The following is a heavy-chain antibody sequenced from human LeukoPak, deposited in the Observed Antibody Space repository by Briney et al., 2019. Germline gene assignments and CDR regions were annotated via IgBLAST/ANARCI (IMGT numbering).Heavy chain of an antibody. J-gene: IGHJ6*03. CDR2: IYYSGST. V-gene: IGHV4-31*03. CDR1: GGSISSGGYY. CDR3: AVDRYCSGGSSHETIGNPGYYYYMDV. D-gene: IGHD2-15*01. Sequence: SQTLSLTCTVSGGSISSGGYYWSWIRQHPGKGLEWIGYIYYSGSTYYNPSLKSRVTISVDTSKNQFSLKLSSVTAADTAVYYCAVDRYCSGGSSHETIGNPGYYYYMDVWGKGTTVTVSS.